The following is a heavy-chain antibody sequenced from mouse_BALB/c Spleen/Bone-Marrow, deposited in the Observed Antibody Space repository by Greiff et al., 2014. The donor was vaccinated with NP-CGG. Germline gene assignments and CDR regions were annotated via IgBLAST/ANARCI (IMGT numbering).Heavy chain of an antibody. CDR2: ISSGGSNT. CDR3: ARHQRYYAMDY. CDR1: GFTFSSYG. Sequence: EVMLVESGGDLVKPGGSLKLSCAASGFTFSSYGMSWGRQTPDKRLEWVATISSGGSNTYYPDSVKGRFTISRDNAKNTLYLQMSSLKSEDTAMYYCARHQRYYAMDYWGQGTSVTFSS. J-gene: IGHJ4*01. V-gene: IGHV5-6*01.